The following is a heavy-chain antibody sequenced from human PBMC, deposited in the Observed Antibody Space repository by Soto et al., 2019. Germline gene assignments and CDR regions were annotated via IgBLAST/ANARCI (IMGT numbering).Heavy chain of an antibody. V-gene: IGHV4-31*02. Sequence: SVTLCLTWTVSGGSIVSGGYYCSWIRQHPGKGLEWIGYIYYSGSTYYNPSLKSRVTISVDTSKNQFSLKLSSVTAADTAVYYCAREWSYDSSGYYVSDWFDPWGQGTLVTVSS. CDR1: GGSIVSGGYY. CDR2: IYYSGST. J-gene: IGHJ5*02. D-gene: IGHD3-22*01. CDR3: AREWSYDSSGYYVSDWFDP.